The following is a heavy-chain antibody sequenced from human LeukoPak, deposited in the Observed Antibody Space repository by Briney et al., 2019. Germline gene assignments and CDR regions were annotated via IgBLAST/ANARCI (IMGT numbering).Heavy chain of an antibody. J-gene: IGHJ3*01. CDR2: ISGSGVT. Sequence: GGSLRLSCAASGFTFSQHFMTWIRQAPGKGLEWISYISGSGVTYYADSVKGRFTISRDNAQNSLWLQMSSLRAEDTAVYYCARDPMYNGGNSGAFDFWGQGTLVTVSP. D-gene: IGHD4-23*01. V-gene: IGHV3-11*01. CDR3: ARDPMYNGGNSGAFDF. CDR1: GFTFSQHF.